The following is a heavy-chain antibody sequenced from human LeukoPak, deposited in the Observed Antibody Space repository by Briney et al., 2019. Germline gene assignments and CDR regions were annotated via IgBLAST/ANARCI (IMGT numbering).Heavy chain of an antibody. V-gene: IGHV3-66*01. CDR1: GFSVKTNY. J-gene: IGHJ4*02. D-gene: IGHD3-10*01. CDR3: AKDPHNSGSGSHFDS. CDR2: LYTGGTI. Sequence: SGGSLRLSCAASGFSVKTNYMSWVRQAPGKGLEWVSVLYTGGTIYYADSVKGRFTISRDRSKNMLFLQMDSLSVEDTAVYYCAKDPHNSGSGSHFDSWGRGTLVTVSS.